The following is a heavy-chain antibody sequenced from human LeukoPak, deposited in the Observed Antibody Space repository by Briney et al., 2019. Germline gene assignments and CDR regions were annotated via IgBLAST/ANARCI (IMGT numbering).Heavy chain of an antibody. J-gene: IGHJ4*02. CDR3: ARVTGYMIEDYFDY. Sequence: PSETLSLTCTVSGGSISSNTSYWGWIRQPPGKGLEWIGSIYYSGSSYYNPSLKSRVTISVDTSKNQFSLKLSSVTAADTAVYYCARVTGYMIEDYFDYWGQGTLVTVSS. CDR2: IYYSGSS. D-gene: IGHD3-22*01. V-gene: IGHV4-39*07. CDR1: GGSISSNTSY.